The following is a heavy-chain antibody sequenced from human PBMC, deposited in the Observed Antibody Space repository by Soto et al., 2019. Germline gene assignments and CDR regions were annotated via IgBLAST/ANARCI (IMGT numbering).Heavy chain of an antibody. CDR2: ISSSGSTI. D-gene: IGHD3-22*01. V-gene: IGHV3-48*03. J-gene: IGHJ3*02. CDR1: GFTFSSYE. CDR3: AQEGHYYEYKFGAFDI. Sequence: GGSLRLSFAASGFTFSSYEMNWVRQAPGKGLEWVSYISSSGSTIYYADSVKGRFTISRDNAKNSLYLQMNSLRAEDTAVYYCAQEGHYYEYKFGAFDIWGQGTMVTVS.